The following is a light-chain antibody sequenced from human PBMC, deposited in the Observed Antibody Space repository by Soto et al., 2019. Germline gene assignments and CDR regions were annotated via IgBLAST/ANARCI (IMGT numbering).Light chain of an antibody. CDR2: DVS. V-gene: IGLV2-11*01. CDR3: GSYAGRYTYV. Sequence: QSALTQPRSVSGSPGQSVSISCTGTSSDVGGYNYVSWYQQHPGKAPKVMIYDVSKRPSGVPDRFSGSKSGNTASLTISGLQSEDEADYYCGSYAGRYTYVFGTGTKLTVL. J-gene: IGLJ1*01. CDR1: SSDVGGYNY.